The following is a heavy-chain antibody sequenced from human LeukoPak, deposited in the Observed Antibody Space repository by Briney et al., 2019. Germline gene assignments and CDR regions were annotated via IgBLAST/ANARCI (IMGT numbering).Heavy chain of an antibody. CDR2: MYFSGST. V-gene: IGHV4-39*01. Sequence: SETLSLTCTVTGGSVSSSFYYWGWIRQPPGKGLEWIGSMYFSGSTHYNPSLKSRVTISVDTSKNQFSLKLTSVTAADTAVYYCANAASYSVDYWGQGTLVTVSS. CDR3: ANAASYSVDY. CDR1: GGSVSSSFYY. J-gene: IGHJ4*02. D-gene: IGHD1-26*01.